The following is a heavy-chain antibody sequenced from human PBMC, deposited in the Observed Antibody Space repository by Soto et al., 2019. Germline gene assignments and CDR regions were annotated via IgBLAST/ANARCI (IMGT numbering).Heavy chain of an antibody. J-gene: IGHJ6*02. CDR3: ARDLSAVKRLESFKYYRMDV. D-gene: IGHD4-17*01. CDR2: SIPIFGTQ. CDR1: GGTFSSNP. V-gene: IGHV1-69*06. Sequence: QVQLMQSGAEVRKPGSSVTVSCKASGGTFSSNPISWVRQAPGQGLDWIGGSIPIFGTQHYARKFLDRVTLTADRSTHTAFMELTSLTSDDTAIYYCARDLSAVKRLESFKYYRMDVWGQGTTVTVS.